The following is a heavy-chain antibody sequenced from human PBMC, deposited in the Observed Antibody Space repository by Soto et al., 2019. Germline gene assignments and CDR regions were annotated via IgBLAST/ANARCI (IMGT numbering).Heavy chain of an antibody. CDR2: IYHSGST. V-gene: IGHV4-38-2*01. J-gene: IGHJ5*02. CDR1: GYSISSGYY. Sequence: KASETLSLTCAVSGYSISSGYYWGWIRQPPGKGLEWIGSIYHSGSTYYNPSLKSRVTISVDTSKNQFSLKLSSVTAADTAVYYCAGFPNLVPAAISDWFDPWGQGTLVTVSS. D-gene: IGHD2-2*01. CDR3: AGFPNLVPAAISDWFDP.